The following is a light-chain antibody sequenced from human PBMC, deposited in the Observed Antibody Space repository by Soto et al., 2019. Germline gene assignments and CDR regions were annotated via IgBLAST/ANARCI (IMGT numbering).Light chain of an antibody. CDR1: HSVLYGRNNKHY. CDR3: QQYYDNPYS. CDR2: WAS. V-gene: IGKV4-1*01. J-gene: IGKJ2*01. Sequence: DIVVTQSPESLSVSLGERATIRCKSSHSVLYGRNNKHYLAWYQQKPGQSPKLLIYWASTRESGVPDRFSGSGSWTDFTLTISSLQAEDVAIYYCQQYYDNPYSFGQGTKLEIK.